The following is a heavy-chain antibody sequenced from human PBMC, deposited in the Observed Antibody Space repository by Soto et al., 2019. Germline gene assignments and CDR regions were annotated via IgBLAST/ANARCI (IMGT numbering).Heavy chain of an antibody. V-gene: IGHV3-48*03. CDR1: GFTFSYYE. J-gene: IGHJ5*02. CDR3: ARDTGRASADL. Sequence: EVQLAESGGDLVQPGGSLRLSCVGSGFTFSYYEMNWVRQAPGKGLERVAFISHTDRLTHYPDSVKGRSTISRDNAKNSLYLQMTSLRVEDTGVYYCARDTGRASADLWGQGTLVSVSS. D-gene: IGHD6-13*01. CDR2: ISHTDRLT.